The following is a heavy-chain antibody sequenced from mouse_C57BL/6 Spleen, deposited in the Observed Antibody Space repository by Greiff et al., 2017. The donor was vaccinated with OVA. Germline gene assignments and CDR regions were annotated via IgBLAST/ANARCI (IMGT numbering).Heavy chain of an antibody. V-gene: IGHV1-82*01. Sequence: QVQLQQSGPELVKPGASVTISCKASGYAFSSSWMNWVKQRPGKGLEWIGRIYPGDGDTNYNGKFKGKATLTADKSSSTAYMQLSSLTSEDSAVYFCARDGSSPFDYWGQGTTLTVSS. CDR2: IYPGDGDT. D-gene: IGHD1-1*01. CDR1: GYAFSSSW. J-gene: IGHJ2*01. CDR3: ARDGSSPFDY.